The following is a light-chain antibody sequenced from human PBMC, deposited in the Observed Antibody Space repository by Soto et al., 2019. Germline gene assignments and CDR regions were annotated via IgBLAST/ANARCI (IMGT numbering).Light chain of an antibody. V-gene: IGKV2-28*01. Sequence: DIVMTQSPLSLPVTPGEPASISCRSSQSLLHSNGYNYLDWYLQKPGQSPQLLIYLGSNRASGVPDMFSGSGSGTALTLKISRVEAEDVGVYYCMQALQSPYTFGQGNKLEIK. J-gene: IGKJ2*01. CDR2: LGS. CDR3: MQALQSPYT. CDR1: QSLLHSNGYNY.